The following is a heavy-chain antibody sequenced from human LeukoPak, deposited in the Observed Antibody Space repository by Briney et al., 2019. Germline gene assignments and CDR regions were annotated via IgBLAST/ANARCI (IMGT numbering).Heavy chain of an antibody. CDR3: AKVRYGDFDH. CDR2: INDSGGNI. J-gene: IGHJ5*02. CDR1: GFNFSDYY. D-gene: IGHD4-17*01. V-gene: IGHV3-11*04. Sequence: GGSLRPSCAASGFNFSDYYMGWIRQAPGRGLEWISSINDSGGNIYYADSVWGRFTISRDNAKNSLFLQVNSLRAEDTAVYYCAKVRYGDFDHWGQGTLVTVSS.